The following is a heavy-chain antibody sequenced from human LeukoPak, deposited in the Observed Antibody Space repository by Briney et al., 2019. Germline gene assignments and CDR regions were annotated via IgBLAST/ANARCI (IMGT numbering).Heavy chain of an antibody. J-gene: IGHJ4*02. CDR2: INSDGTST. Sequence: GGSLRLSCAASGFTFRSYWMNWVRQAPGKGLLWVSRINSDGTSTTYADSVEGRFTISRDNAKNTLYLQMNSLRAEDTAGYYCAGCAGSPYHSFANWGQGTLVAVSS. D-gene: IGHD1-1*01. CDR3: AGCAGSPYHSFAN. V-gene: IGHV3-74*03. CDR1: GFTFRSYW.